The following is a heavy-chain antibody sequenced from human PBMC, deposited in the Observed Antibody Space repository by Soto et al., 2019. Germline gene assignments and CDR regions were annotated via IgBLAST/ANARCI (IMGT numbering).Heavy chain of an antibody. J-gene: IGHJ1*01. V-gene: IGHV1-18*01. CDR2: ISAYNGNT. Sequence: QVQLVQSGAEVKKPGASVKVSCKASGYTFTSYGISWVRQAPGQGLEWMGWISAYNGNTNYAQKLQGRVTMTTDTSTSTAYTDLRSLRSDDTAVYYCSRGGVYCGGDCYSGNAEYFQHWGQGTLVTVSS. D-gene: IGHD2-21*01. CDR3: SRGGVYCGGDCYSGNAEYFQH. CDR1: GYTFTSYG.